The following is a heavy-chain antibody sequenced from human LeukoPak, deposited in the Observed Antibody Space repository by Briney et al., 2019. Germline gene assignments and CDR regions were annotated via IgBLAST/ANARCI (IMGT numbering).Heavy chain of an antibody. J-gene: IGHJ4*02. CDR1: GGSITSYY. CDR3: ARSGGSGTYYDGSFDY. CDR2: NYTSGST. D-gene: IGHD1-26*01. Sequence: SETLSLTCTVSGGSITSYYWIWVRQPAGKGLECIGRNYTSGSTNYNPSLKSRVTMSVDTSRNQFSLKMSSVTATDTAVYYCARSGGSGTYYDGSFDYWGQGTLVTVSS. V-gene: IGHV4-4*07.